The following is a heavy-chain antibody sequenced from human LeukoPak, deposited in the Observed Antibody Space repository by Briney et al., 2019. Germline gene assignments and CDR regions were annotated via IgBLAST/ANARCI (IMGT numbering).Heavy chain of an antibody. Sequence: PGGSLRLSCAASGFTFSDYYMSWIRQAPGKGLEWVSYISSSGSTIYYADSVKGRFTISRDNDKNSLYLQMNSLRAEDTAVYYCARDGYQLLWGYYFDYWGQGTLVTVSS. D-gene: IGHD2-2*01. CDR1: GFTFSDYY. CDR3: ARDGYQLLWGYYFDY. V-gene: IGHV3-11*01. CDR2: ISSSGSTI. J-gene: IGHJ4*02.